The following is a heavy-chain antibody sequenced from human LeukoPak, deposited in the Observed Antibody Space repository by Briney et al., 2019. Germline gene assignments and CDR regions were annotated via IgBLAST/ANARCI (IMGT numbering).Heavy chain of an antibody. CDR2: ISAYNGNT. CDR3: ARGVRSEKYNWFDR. J-gene: IGHJ5*02. CDR1: GYTLSSYG. D-gene: IGHD4/OR15-4a*01. Sequence: ASAKVSCKASGYTLSSYGISWVRHTSGQGLEWLGWISAYNGNTNYAQKLQGRVTMTTDTSTSTAYMELRSLRSDDTAVYYCARGVRSEKYNWFDRWGQGTLVTVSS. V-gene: IGHV1-18*01.